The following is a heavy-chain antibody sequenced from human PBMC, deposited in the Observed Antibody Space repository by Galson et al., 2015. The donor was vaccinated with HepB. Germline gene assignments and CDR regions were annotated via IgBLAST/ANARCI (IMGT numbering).Heavy chain of an antibody. CDR2: VVVGSGNT. CDR1: GFTSTSSA. CDR3: AAGRGYSGYDSSWYFDL. V-gene: IGHV1-58*01. Sequence: SVKVSCKASGFTSTSSAVQWVRQARGQRLEWIGWVVVGSGNTNYAQKFQERVTITRDMSTSTAYMELSSLRSEDTAVYYCAAGRGYSGYDSSWYFDLWGRGTLVTVSS. D-gene: IGHD5-12*01. J-gene: IGHJ2*01.